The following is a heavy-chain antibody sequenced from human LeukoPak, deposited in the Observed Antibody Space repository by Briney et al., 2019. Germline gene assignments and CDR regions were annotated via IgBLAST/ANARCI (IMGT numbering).Heavy chain of an antibody. J-gene: IGHJ3*02. CDR2: ISSSGSTK. CDR3: ARDRDPGYYDTNGYRRINAFDI. V-gene: IGHV3-48*03. D-gene: IGHD3-22*01. CDR1: GFTFSSYE. Sequence: PGRSLRLSCAASGFTFSSYEMNWVRQAPGKGLEWFSYISSSGSTKYYAASVKGRFTLSRDNAKNSLYLQTNSLRAEDTAVYYCARDRDPGYYDTNGYRRINAFDILGQGTMVTVSS.